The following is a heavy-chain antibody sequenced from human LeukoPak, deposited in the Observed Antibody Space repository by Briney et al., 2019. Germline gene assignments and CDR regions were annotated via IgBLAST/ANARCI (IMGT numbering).Heavy chain of an antibody. CDR1: GYTFTAYS. Sequence: ASVKVSCKASGYTFTAYSMHWVRQAPGQGLEWMGWINPNSDNTNYAQNLQGRVTMTTDTSTSTAYMELRSLRSDDTALYYCARDWGSIKVIADYWGQGTLVTVSS. J-gene: IGHJ4*02. CDR3: ARDWGSIKVIADY. V-gene: IGHV1-18*04. D-gene: IGHD3-16*01. CDR2: INPNSDNT.